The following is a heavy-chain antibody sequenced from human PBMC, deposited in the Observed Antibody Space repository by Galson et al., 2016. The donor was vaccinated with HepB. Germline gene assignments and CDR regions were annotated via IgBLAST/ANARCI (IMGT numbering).Heavy chain of an antibody. Sequence: SLRLSCAASGFTVSNNYMSWVRQAPRKGLEWVAAISTSGGSTDYADSVKGRVTISRDNSKNMLYLQMNSLRVEDSALYYCAKGTTRLGDNWGQGILVTVSS. CDR2: ISTSGGST. V-gene: IGHV3-23*01. CDR3: AKGTTRLGDN. J-gene: IGHJ4*02. D-gene: IGHD4-11*01. CDR1: GFTVSNNY.